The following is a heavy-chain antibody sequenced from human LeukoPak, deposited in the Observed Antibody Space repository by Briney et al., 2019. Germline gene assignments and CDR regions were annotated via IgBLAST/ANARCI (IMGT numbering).Heavy chain of an antibody. D-gene: IGHD2-21*02. Sequence: GGSLRLSCAASGFTFSSYAMSWVRRAPGKGLEWVSAISGSGGSTYYADSVKGRFTISRDNSKNTLYLQMNSLRAEDTAVYYCAKDRASGIVVVTAIWDYWGQGTLVTVSS. CDR1: GFTFSSYA. CDR2: ISGSGGST. V-gene: IGHV3-23*01. CDR3: AKDRASGIVVVTAIWDY. J-gene: IGHJ4*02.